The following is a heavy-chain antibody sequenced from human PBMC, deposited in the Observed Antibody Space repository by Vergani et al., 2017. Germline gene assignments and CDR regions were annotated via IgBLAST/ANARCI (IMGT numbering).Heavy chain of an antibody. CDR3: ARDGWSGSYDMDV. J-gene: IGHJ6*03. D-gene: IGHD1-26*01. Sequence: QVQLVESGGGVVQPGRSLRLSCAASGFTFSSYGMHWVRQAPGKGLEWVAVISYDGSNKYYADSVKGRFTISRDNSKNTLYLQMNSLRAEDTAVYYCARDGWSGSYDMDVWGKGP. V-gene: IGHV3-30*03. CDR2: ISYDGSNK. CDR1: GFTFSSYG.